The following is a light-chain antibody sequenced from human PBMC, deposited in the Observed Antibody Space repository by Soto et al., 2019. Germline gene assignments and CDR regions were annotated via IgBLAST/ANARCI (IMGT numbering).Light chain of an antibody. CDR1: QSVKTF. CDR2: DAS. CDR3: QQYGSSPPGSY. V-gene: IGKV3-11*01. J-gene: IGKJ4*01. Sequence: EIVLTQSPSTLSFSPWERSTLSFMAIQSVKTFLVWYQQRPGQPPRLLIHDASHRAAGIPARFSGSGFGTDFTLTISSLEPEDAAVYYCQQYGSSPPGSYFGGGTKVDIK.